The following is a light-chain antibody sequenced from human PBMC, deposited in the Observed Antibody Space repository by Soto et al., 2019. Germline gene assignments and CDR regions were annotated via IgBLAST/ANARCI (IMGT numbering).Light chain of an antibody. CDR2: WSS. CDR3: QQYYSTPQT. J-gene: IGKJ1*01. V-gene: IGKV4-1*01. Sequence: DIVMTQSPDSLAVSLGERATINCKSSQSVLHSSNNKNYLAWYQQKPGQPPKLLIYWSSTRESGVPDRFSGSGSGTDFTLTSSSLQAEDVAVYYCQQYYSTPQTFGQGTKVEIK. CDR1: QSVLHSSNNKNY.